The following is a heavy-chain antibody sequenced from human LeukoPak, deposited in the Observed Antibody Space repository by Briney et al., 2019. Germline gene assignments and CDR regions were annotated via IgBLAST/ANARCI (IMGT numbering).Heavy chain of an antibody. V-gene: IGHV3-9*01. D-gene: IGHD6-13*01. Sequence: PGGSLRLSCAASGFTFDDYAMHWVRQAPGKGLEWVSGISWNSGSIGYADSVKGRFTISRDNAKNSLYLQMNSLRAEDTALYYCAKGGIHRGYYYYYMDVWGKGTTVTLSS. CDR3: AKGGIHRGYYYYYMDV. CDR1: GFTFDDYA. J-gene: IGHJ6*03. CDR2: ISWNSGSI.